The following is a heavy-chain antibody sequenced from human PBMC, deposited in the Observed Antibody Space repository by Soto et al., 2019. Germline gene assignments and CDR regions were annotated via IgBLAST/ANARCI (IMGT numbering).Heavy chain of an antibody. CDR1: GFTFSSYA. CDR3: AKTDIVVVTAPGAFDY. CDR2: ISGSGGST. Sequence: GGSLRLSCAASGFTFSSYAMSWVRQAPGKGLEWVSAISGSGGSTYYADSVKGRFTISRDNSKNTLYLQMNSLRAEDTDVYYCAKTDIVVVTAPGAFDYWGQGTLVTVSS. V-gene: IGHV3-23*01. D-gene: IGHD2-21*02. J-gene: IGHJ4*02.